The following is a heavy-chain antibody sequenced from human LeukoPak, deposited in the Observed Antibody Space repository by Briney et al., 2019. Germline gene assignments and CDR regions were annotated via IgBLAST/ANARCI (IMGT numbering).Heavy chain of an antibody. CDR2: INPNSGGT. J-gene: IGHJ4*02. CDR3: ARQKSYGDYLFDY. D-gene: IGHD4-17*01. CDR1: GYTFTGYY. Sequence: ASVKVSCKASGYTFTGYYMHWVRQAPGQGLEWMGWINPNSGGTNYAQKLQGRVTMTTDTSTSTAYMELRSLRSDDTAVYYCARQKSYGDYLFDYWGQGTLVTVSS. V-gene: IGHV1-2*02.